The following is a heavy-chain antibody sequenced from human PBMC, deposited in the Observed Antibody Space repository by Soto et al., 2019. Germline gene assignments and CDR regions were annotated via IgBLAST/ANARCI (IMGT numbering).Heavy chain of an antibody. CDR2: LNRDGSRT. D-gene: IGHD1-26*01. Sequence: AQLVESGGGLVQPGGSLRLSCAASGFTFSNYWMHWVRQVPGQGPVWVSRLNRDGSRTDYADSVRGRSTIFRDNARNTLYLQMNSLRAEDTAMYYCARDLGGAGSYWGQGTLVTVSS. CDR1: GFTFSNYW. J-gene: IGHJ4*02. CDR3: ARDLGGAGSY. V-gene: IGHV3-74*01.